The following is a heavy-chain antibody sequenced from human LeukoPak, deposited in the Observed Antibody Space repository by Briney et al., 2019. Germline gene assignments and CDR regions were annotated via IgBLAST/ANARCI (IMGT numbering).Heavy chain of an antibody. J-gene: IGHJ3*02. CDR1: GGSFSGYY. CDR2: INHSGST. D-gene: IGHD2-2*01. Sequence: PSETLSLTCAVYGGSFSGYYWSWIRQPPGKGLEWIGEINHSGSTNYNPSLKSRVTISVDTSKNQFSLKLSSVTAADTAVYYCASSYCSSTSCYYAFDIWGQGTMVTVSS. V-gene: IGHV4-34*01. CDR3: ASSYCSSTSCYYAFDI.